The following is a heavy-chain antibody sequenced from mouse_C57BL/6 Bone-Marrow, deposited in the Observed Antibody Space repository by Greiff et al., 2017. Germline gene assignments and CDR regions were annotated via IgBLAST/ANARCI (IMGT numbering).Heavy chain of an antibody. V-gene: IGHV1-50*01. D-gene: IGHD3-3*01. CDR2: IDPSDSYP. Sequence: QVQLQQPGAELVKPGASVKLSCKASGYTFTSYWMQWVKQRPGQGLEWIGEIDPSDSYPTYNQKFKGKATLTVDTSSITAYMQLSILTSEDSAVYYCARARAGVKDYWGQGTTLTVSS. J-gene: IGHJ2*01. CDR1: GYTFTSYW. CDR3: ARARAGVKDY.